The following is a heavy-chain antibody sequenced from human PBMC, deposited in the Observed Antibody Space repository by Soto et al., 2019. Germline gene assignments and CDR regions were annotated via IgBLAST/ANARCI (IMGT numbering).Heavy chain of an antibody. J-gene: IGHJ6*02. CDR1: GYTFIRYG. CDR2: ISPYNDHT. CDR3: ARGGYYDNSWGKLSHYGLDV. V-gene: IGHV1-18*01. Sequence: QVQLAQSTGEVKKPGASVRVSCKATGYTFIRYGIAWVRQAPGQGFEWMGWISPYNDHTVYAQKFQGRVTMTADTSTRTVYMNLRGLKSDDTAVYYCARGGYYDNSWGKLSHYGLDVWGQGTSVSAAS. D-gene: IGHD3-16*01.